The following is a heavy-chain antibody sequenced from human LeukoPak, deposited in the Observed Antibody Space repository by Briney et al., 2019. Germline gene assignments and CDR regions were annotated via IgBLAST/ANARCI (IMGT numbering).Heavy chain of an antibody. J-gene: IGHJ4*02. CDR1: GFXVSSNY. D-gene: IGHD3-22*01. CDR3: ASAIVVAPAGGSFDC. V-gene: IGHV3-66*01. CDR2: IYRDGTT. Sequence: GGSLRLSCVASGFXVSSNYISWVRQAPGKGLEWVSVIYRDGTTYYPDSVKGRFTISRDNSKNTLYLQMNSLRAEDTALYYCASAIVVAPAGGSFDCWGQGTLVTVSS.